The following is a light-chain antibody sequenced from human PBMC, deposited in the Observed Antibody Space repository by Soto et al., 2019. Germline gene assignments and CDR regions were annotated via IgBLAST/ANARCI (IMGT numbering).Light chain of an antibody. CDR2: GAS. J-gene: IGKJ1*01. V-gene: IGKV3-15*01. CDR3: QQYNNWWT. Sequence: EIVLTQSPPTLSLSPGERATLSCRASQTVSSYLGWYQHKPGQAPRLLIYGASTRAPGISARFSGSGSGTEFTPTISSLQSEDFAVYYCQQYNNWWTFGQGTKVDI. CDR1: QTVSSY.